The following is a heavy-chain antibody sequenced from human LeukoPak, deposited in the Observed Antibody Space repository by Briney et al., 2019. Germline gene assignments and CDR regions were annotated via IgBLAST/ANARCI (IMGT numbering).Heavy chain of an antibody. D-gene: IGHD2-21*01. V-gene: IGHV1-18*01. CDR3: ARDPSLAYCGGDCSGYYYYYMDV. CDR1: GYTFTSDG. Sequence: ASVKVSCKASGYTFTSDGISWVRQAPGQGLEWMGWISAYNGNTNYAQKLQGRVTMTTDTSTSTAYMELRSLRSDDTAVYYCARDPSLAYCGGDCSGYYYYYMDVWGKGTTVTVSS. CDR2: ISAYNGNT. J-gene: IGHJ6*03.